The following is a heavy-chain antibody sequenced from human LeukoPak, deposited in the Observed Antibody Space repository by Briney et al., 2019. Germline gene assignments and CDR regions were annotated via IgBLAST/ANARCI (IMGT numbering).Heavy chain of an antibody. J-gene: IGHJ5*02. CDR2: IYYSGST. D-gene: IGHD3-10*01. CDR3: ARAIDVRSDPILLLWFGETSFDP. CDR1: GFTFSSYG. Sequence: PGGSLRLSCAASGFTFSSYGMSWIRQPPGKGLEWIGYIYYSGSTNYNPSLKSRVTISVDTSKNQFPLKLSSVTAADTAVYYCARAIDVRSDPILLLWFGETSFDPWGQGTLVTVSS. V-gene: IGHV4-59*01.